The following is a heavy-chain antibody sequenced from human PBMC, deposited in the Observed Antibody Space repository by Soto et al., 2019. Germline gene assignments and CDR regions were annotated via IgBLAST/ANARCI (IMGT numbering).Heavy chain of an antibody. Sequence: SETLSLTCGVSGGSISSINWWSWVRQTPGKGLEWIGGVYYLGSTNYNPSLKSRVTMSVDKSKNQFSLRLRSVTAADTALYFCAREIPLRKQQILYDYWGQGTLVTVSS. D-gene: IGHD6-13*01. V-gene: IGHV4-4*02. CDR2: VYYLGST. J-gene: IGHJ4*02. CDR1: GGSISSINW. CDR3: AREIPLRKQQILYDY.